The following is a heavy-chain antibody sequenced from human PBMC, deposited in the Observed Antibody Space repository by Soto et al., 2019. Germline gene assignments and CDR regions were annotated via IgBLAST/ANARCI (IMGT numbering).Heavy chain of an antibody. V-gene: IGHV4-59*01. Sequence: QVQLQESGPGLVKPSETLSLTCTVSGGSISSYYWSWIRQPPGKGLEWIGYIYYSGSTNYNPSLKSLVTISVDTSKNQFSLKLSSVTAADTAVYYCARAGGSYPFDYWGQGTLVTVSS. J-gene: IGHJ4*02. D-gene: IGHD1-26*01. CDR3: ARAGGSYPFDY. CDR2: IYYSGST. CDR1: GGSISSYY.